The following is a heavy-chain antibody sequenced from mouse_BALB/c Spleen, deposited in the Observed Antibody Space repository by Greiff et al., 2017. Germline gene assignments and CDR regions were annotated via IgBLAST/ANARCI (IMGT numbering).Heavy chain of an antibody. CDR1: GFTFSSFG. CDR3: ARSFNYAMDY. J-gene: IGHJ4*01. CDR2: ISSGSSTI. Sequence: EVHLVESGGGLVQPGGSRKLSCAASGFTFSSFGMHWVRQAPEKGLEWVAYISSGSSTIYYADTVKGRFTISRDNPKNTLFLQMTSLRSEDTAMYYCARSFNYAMDYWGQGTSVTVSS. V-gene: IGHV5-17*02.